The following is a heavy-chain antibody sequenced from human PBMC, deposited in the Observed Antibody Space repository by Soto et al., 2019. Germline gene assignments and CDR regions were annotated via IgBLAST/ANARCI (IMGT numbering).Heavy chain of an antibody. CDR2: IIPVYGTP. CDR1: GGTFSNYA. D-gene: IGHD2-15*01. Sequence: QVQLEQSGAEVKKPGSSLKVSCKATGGTFSNYAISWVRQAPRQGLEWMAGIIPVYGTPSYAQRFQDRVTIIADESTTTAYMEVHSLRSEDTAIYYCSIVTAYGMDVWGPGTTVIVSS. J-gene: IGHJ6*02. V-gene: IGHV1-69*01. CDR3: SIVTAYGMDV.